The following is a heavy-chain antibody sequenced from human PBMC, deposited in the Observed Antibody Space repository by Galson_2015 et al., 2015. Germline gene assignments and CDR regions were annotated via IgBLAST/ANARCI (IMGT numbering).Heavy chain of an antibody. CDR3: ARVTLTTQGLSLSGYYGSTLIADS. Sequence: SVKVSCKASGYIFPNYYVHWVRQAPGQGLEWMGIVNPSDGTTQAARKFQGRVTMTRDTSANTLHMELGSLRSEDSAVYYCARVTLTTQGLSLSGYYGSTLIADSWGQGTLVTVSS. D-gene: IGHD3-3*01. CDR2: VNPSDGTT. J-gene: IGHJ4*02. CDR1: GYIFPNYY. V-gene: IGHV1-46*01.